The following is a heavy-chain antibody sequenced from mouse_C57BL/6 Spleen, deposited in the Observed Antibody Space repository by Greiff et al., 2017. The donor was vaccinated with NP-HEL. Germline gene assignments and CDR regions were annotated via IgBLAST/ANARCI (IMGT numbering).Heavy chain of an antibody. CDR3: ARSGQLRLPFDY. CDR1: GYTFTDYN. CDR2: INPNNGGT. D-gene: IGHD3-2*02. Sequence: VQLQQSGPELVKPGASVKMSCKASGYTFTDYNMHWVKQSHGKSLEWIGYINPNNGGTSYNQKFKGKATLTVNKSSSTAYMELRSLTSEDSVVYYCARSGQLRLPFDYWGQGTTLTVSS. V-gene: IGHV1-22*01. J-gene: IGHJ2*01.